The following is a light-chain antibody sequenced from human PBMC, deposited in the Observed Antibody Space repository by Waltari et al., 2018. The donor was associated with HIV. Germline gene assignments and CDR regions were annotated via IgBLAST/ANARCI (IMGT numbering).Light chain of an antibody. CDR2: GNS. CDR1: SSNIGAGYD. Sequence: QSVLTQPPSVSGAPGQRVTIPCTGSSSNIGAGYDVHWYQHLPGTAPKLLIYGNSNRPSGVPDRFSGSKSGTSASLAITGLQAEDEADYYCQSYDSSLSGSGVFGGGTKLTVL. CDR3: QSYDSSLSGSGV. V-gene: IGLV1-40*01. J-gene: IGLJ3*02.